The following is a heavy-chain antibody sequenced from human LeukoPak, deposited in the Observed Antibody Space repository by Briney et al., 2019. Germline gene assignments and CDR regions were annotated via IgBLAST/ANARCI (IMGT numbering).Heavy chain of an antibody. V-gene: IGHV1-24*01. J-gene: IGHJ4*02. CDR2: FDPEDGET. CDR1: GYTLTELS. Sequence: ASVKVSCKVSGYTLTELSMHWVRQAPGKGLEWMGGFDPEDGETIYAQKFQGRVTVTEDTSTDTAYMELSSLRSEDTAVYYCATVYGAQGFDYWGQGTLVTVSS. CDR3: ATVYGAQGFDY. D-gene: IGHD1-26*01.